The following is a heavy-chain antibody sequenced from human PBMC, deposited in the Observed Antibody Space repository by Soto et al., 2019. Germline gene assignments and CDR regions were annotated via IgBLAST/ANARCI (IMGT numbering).Heavy chain of an antibody. CDR1: GFTFSDDY. CDR3: ARDRSGSFLGWFDP. CDR2: ISGSGRTI. Sequence: QVQVVESGAGLVKPGGSLRLSCAASGFTFSDDYMSWIRQAARKGLEWVSNISGSGRTIYYADPVKGRFTISRDNAKNSLYLQMNSLRAEDPAVYYCARDRSGSFLGWFDPWGQGTLVTVSS. J-gene: IGHJ5*02. D-gene: IGHD1-26*01. V-gene: IGHV3-11*01.